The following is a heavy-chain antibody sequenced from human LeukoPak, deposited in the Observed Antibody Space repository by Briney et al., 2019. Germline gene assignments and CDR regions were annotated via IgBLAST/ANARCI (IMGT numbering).Heavy chain of an antibody. CDR2: IHYSGST. CDR3: AREPQLRGYSHGYFDY. D-gene: IGHD5-18*01. V-gene: IGHV4-39*07. CDR1: GGSISRSSYY. Sequence: PSETLSLTCTVSGGSISRSSYYWGWIRQPPGKGLEWIGSIHYSGSTYYNPSLKSRVTISVDTSKNQFSLRLSSVTAADTAVYYCAREPQLRGYSHGYFDYWGQGTLVTVSS. J-gene: IGHJ4*02.